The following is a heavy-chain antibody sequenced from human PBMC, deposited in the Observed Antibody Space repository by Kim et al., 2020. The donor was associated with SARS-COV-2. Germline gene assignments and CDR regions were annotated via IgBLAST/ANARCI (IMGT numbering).Heavy chain of an antibody. Sequence: STNYNPSLESRVTVSVDTSKNQFSLKLRSVTAADTAVDYCARESRNLIFDYWGQGALVTVSS. D-gene: IGHD1-1*01. CDR2: ST. V-gene: IGHV4-4*07. J-gene: IGHJ4*02. CDR3: ARESRNLIFDY.